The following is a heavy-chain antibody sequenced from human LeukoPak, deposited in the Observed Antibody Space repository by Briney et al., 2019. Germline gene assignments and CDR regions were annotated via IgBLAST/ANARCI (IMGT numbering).Heavy chain of an antibody. CDR2: ISSSSSTI. D-gene: IGHD5-24*01. CDR1: GFTFSSYS. CDR3: ARERWLHYGMDV. J-gene: IGHJ6*02. V-gene: IGHV3-48*04. Sequence: GSLRLSCAASGFTFSSYSLNWVRQAPGKGLEWVSYISSSSSTIYYADSVKGRFTISRDNAKNSPYLQTNSLRAEDTAVYYCARERWLHYGMDVWGQGTTVTVSS.